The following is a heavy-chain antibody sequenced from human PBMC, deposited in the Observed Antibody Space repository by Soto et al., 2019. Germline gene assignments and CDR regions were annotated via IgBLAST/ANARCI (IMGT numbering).Heavy chain of an antibody. J-gene: IGHJ5*02. CDR3: ARAGYSSGYYHWFDP. CDR1: GYTFTSYG. CDR2: ISAYNGNT. D-gene: IGHD3-22*01. V-gene: IGHV1-18*01. Sequence: WASVKVSCKASGYTFTSYGISWARQAPGQGLEWMGWISAYNGNTNYAQKLQGRVTMTTDTSTSTAYMELRSLRSDDTAVYYCARAGYSSGYYHWFDPWGQGTLVTVSS.